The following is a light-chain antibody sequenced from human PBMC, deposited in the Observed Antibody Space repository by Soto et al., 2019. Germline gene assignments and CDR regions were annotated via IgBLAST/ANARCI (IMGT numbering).Light chain of an antibody. CDR2: GNS. Sequence: QSVLTQPPSVSGAPGQRVTISCTGSSSNIGAGYDVHWYQQLPGTAPKLLIYGNSNRPSGVPDRFSGSKSGTSASLAITGLQAEDEADYYCQSYDSSLSGSVFGGRTKLAAL. V-gene: IGLV1-40*01. CDR1: SSNIGAGYD. J-gene: IGLJ3*02. CDR3: QSYDSSLSGSV.